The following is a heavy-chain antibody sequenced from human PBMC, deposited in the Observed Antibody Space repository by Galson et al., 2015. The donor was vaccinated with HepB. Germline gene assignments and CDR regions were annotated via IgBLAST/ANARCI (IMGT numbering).Heavy chain of an antibody. CDR3: AKDSGGSGSYEAFDI. J-gene: IGHJ3*02. CDR1: GFTFRNYG. D-gene: IGHD3-10*01. Sequence: SLRLSCAASGFTFRNYGMHWVRQAPGKGLEWVAVIWHDGNNKDYAESVKGRFTISRDNSKNTLYLEMISLRVEDTALYYCAKDSGGSGSYEAFDIWGQGTMVTVSS. V-gene: IGHV3-33*06. CDR2: IWHDGNNK.